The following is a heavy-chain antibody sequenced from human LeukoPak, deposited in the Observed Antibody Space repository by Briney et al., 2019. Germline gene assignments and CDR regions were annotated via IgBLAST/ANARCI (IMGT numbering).Heavy chain of an antibody. CDR1: GGSISSGDYY. J-gene: IGHJ4*02. CDR3: ARGAYLAYCGGDCPPALDY. V-gene: IGHV4-30-4*08. Sequence: SETLSLTCTVSGGSISSGDYYWSWIRQPPGKGLEWIGYIYYSGSTYYNPSLKSRVTISVDTSKNQFSLKLSSVTAADTAVYYCARGAYLAYCGGDCPPALDYWGEGTLVTVSS. CDR2: IYYSGST. D-gene: IGHD2-21*01.